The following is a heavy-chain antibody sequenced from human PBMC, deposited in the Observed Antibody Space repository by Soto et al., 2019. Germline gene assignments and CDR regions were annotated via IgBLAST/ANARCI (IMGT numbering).Heavy chain of an antibody. V-gene: IGHV3-23*01. D-gene: IGHD6-13*01. CDR1: GFTFSSYA. CDR3: AKVEAAAGTPYFDY. Sequence: EVQLLESGGGLVQPGGSLRLSCAASGFTFSSYAMSWVRQAPGKGLEWVSAISGSGGSTYYADSVKGRYTISRENSKNTLDLQMNSLRAEDTAVYYCAKVEAAAGTPYFDYWGQGTLVTVSS. CDR2: ISGSGGST. J-gene: IGHJ4*02.